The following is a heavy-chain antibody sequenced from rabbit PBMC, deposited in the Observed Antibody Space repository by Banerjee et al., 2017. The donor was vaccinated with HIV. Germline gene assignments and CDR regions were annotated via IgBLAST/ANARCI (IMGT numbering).Heavy chain of an antibody. CDR3: ARDLAYGGRIYRLDL. J-gene: IGHJ3*01. V-gene: IGHV1S45*01. CDR2: INSNTGNT. Sequence: QEQLEESGGDLVKPEGSLTLTCTASGFFFNNNYVMCWVRQAPGKGLEWIACINSNTGNTVYANWAQGRFTISKTSSTTVTLQMPSLTAADTATYFCARDLAYGGRIYRLDLWGPGTLVTVS. CDR1: GFFFNNNYV. D-gene: IGHD2-1*01.